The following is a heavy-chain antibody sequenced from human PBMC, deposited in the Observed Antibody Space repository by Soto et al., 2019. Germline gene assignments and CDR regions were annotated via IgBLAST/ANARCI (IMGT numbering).Heavy chain of an antibody. V-gene: IGHV5-10-1*01. CDR2: IDPSDSYT. Sequence: PGESLKISCKGSGYSFTSYWISWVRQMPGKGLEWMGRIDPSDSYTNYSPSFQGHVTISADKSISTAYLQWSSLKASDTAMYYCERRPATTTYYWGQGTLVTVSS. D-gene: IGHD1-1*01. CDR3: ERRPATTTYY. CDR1: GYSFTSYW. J-gene: IGHJ4*02.